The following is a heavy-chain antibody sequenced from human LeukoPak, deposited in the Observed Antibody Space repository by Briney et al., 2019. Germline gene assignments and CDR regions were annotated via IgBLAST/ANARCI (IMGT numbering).Heavy chain of an antibody. Sequence: GRSLRLSCAASGFTFSSYAMSWVRQAPGKGLGWVSAISGSGGSTYYADSVKGRFTTSRDNSKNTLYLQMNSLRAEDTAVYYCAKRSGRLRLGELSPIYFDYWGQGTLVTVSS. CDR2: ISGSGGST. D-gene: IGHD3-16*02. J-gene: IGHJ4*02. V-gene: IGHV3-23*01. CDR1: GFTFSSYA. CDR3: AKRSGRLRLGELSPIYFDY.